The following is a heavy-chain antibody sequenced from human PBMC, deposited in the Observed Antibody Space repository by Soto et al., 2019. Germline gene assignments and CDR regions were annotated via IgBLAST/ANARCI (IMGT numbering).Heavy chain of an antibody. J-gene: IGHJ4*02. CDR2: ISYDGSNK. CDR1: GFTFSSYG. D-gene: IGHD3-3*01. V-gene: IGHV3-30*18. Sequence: QVQLVESGGGVVQPGRSLRLSCAASGFTFSSYGMHWVRQAPGKGLEWVAVISYDGSNKYYADSVKGRFTISRDNSKNTLYLQMNGLRAEDTAVYYCAKDLHYDFWSGYAGDWGQGTLVTVSS. CDR3: AKDLHYDFWSGYAGD.